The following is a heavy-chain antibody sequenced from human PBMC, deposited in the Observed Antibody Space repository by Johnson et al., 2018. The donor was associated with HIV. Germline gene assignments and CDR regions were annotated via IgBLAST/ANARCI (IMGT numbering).Heavy chain of an antibody. J-gene: IGHJ3*02. CDR2: ISYDGSNK. Sequence: QVLLVESGGGVVQPGRSLRLSCAASGFTFSSYAMHWVRQAPGKGLEWVAVISYDGSNKYYADSVKGRFTISRDNSKNTLYLQMKSLRAEDTALYYCARAYSYGALDIWGQGTMVTVSS. D-gene: IGHD1-26*01. CDR3: ARAYSYGALDI. CDR1: GFTFSSYA. V-gene: IGHV3-30*14.